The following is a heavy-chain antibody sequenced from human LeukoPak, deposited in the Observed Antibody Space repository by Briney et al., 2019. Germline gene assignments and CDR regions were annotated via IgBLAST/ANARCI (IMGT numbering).Heavy chain of an antibody. Sequence: PSETLSLTCTVSGGSISSYYWSWIRQPPGKGLEWIGYIYYSGSTNYNPSLKSRVTISVDTSKNQFSLKLSSVTAADTAVYYCARHSGYDYVLGYWGQGTLVTVSS. CDR2: IYYSGST. CDR3: ARHSGYDYVLGY. J-gene: IGHJ4*02. V-gene: IGHV4-59*08. CDR1: GGSISSYY. D-gene: IGHD5-12*01.